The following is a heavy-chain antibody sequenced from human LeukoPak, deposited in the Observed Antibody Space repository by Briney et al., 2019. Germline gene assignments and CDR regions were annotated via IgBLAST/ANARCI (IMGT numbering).Heavy chain of an antibody. Sequence: GESLKISCKASGYSFTSYWIGWVRQMPGKGLEWMGIIYPGDSDTRYNPSFQGQVTISADKSITTAYLQWSSLKASDTAMYYCARTTESHSWRTRYFSYYMDVWGKGTTVTVSS. CDR1: GYSFTSYW. D-gene: IGHD6-13*01. J-gene: IGHJ6*03. CDR2: IYPGDSDT. V-gene: IGHV5-51*01. CDR3: ARTTESHSWRTRYFSYYMDV.